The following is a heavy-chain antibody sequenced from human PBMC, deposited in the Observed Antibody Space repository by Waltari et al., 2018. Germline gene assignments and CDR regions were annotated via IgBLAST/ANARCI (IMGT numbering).Heavy chain of an antibody. D-gene: IGHD6-13*01. Sequence: QVQLQQWGAGLLKPSETLSLTCAVYGGSFSGYYWSWTRQPPGKGREWIGEINHSGSTNYNPSLKSRVTISVDTSKNQFSLKLSSVTAADTAVYYCAKIGSSHDAFDIWGQGTMVTVSS. CDR3: AKIGSSHDAFDI. J-gene: IGHJ3*02. CDR2: INHSGST. V-gene: IGHV4-34*01. CDR1: GGSFSGYY.